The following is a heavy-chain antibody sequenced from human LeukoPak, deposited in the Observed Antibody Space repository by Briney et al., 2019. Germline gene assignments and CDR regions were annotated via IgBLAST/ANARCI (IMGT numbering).Heavy chain of an antibody. J-gene: IGHJ5*02. V-gene: IGHV4-30-4*01. Sequence: PSETLSLTFTVSGGSISSGDYYWSWIRQPPGKGLEWIGYIYYSGSTYYNPSLKSRVTISVDTSKNQFSLKLSSVTAADTAVYYCARDGVFGTFDPWGQGTLVTVSS. CDR3: ARDGVFGTFDP. CDR2: IYYSGST. CDR1: GGSISSGDYY. D-gene: IGHD3-10*01.